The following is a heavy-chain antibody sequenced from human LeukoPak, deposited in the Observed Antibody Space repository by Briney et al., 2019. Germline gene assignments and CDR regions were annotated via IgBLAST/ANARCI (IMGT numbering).Heavy chain of an antibody. Sequence: SETLSLTCTVSGGSIRSGNYDWGWIRQPPGKGLEWIGSISYSGTTYYNPSLKGRVTISVDTSKNQFSLKLSFVTAADTAVYYCARAYCGGGSCYYGMDVWGQGTTATVSS. CDR1: GGSIRSGNYD. V-gene: IGHV4-39*07. CDR2: ISYSGTT. J-gene: IGHJ6*02. CDR3: ARAYCGGGSCYYGMDV. D-gene: IGHD2-15*01.